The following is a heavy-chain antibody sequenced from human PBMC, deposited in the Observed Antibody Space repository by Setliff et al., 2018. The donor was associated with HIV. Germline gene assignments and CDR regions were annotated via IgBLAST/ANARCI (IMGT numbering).Heavy chain of an antibody. CDR1: GGSISNNDYY. J-gene: IGHJ2*01. Sequence: SETLSLTCSVSGGSISNNDYYWGWNRQSPGKGLEWIGTIFNSGSSYYNPSLESRVTISVNTSQNQFSLRLRSVTAADTAVYYCARHPLTDWYLDLWGRGTLVTVSS. CDR2: IFNSGSS. D-gene: IGHD7-27*01. CDR3: ARHPLTDWYLDL. V-gene: IGHV4-39*01.